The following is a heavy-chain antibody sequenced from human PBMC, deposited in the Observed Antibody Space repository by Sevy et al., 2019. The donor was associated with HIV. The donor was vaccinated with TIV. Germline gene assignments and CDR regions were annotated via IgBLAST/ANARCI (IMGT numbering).Heavy chain of an antibody. D-gene: IGHD3-10*01. Sequence: QLPETLSLTCTVSGDSISSGNHWWSWIRQPAGKGLEWIGRVYSSGRTMYNSSLKSRVTMSVDTSKNQFSLMVSSLIAADTAIYYCARDGIRRDYYHGMDVWGQGTTVTVSS. CDR3: ARDGIRRDYYHGMDV. CDR2: VYSSGRT. V-gene: IGHV4-61*02. CDR1: GDSISSGNHW. J-gene: IGHJ6*02.